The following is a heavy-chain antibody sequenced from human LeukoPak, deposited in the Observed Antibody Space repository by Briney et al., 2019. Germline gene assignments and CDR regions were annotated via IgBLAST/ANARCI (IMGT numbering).Heavy chain of an antibody. Sequence: GGSLRLSCAACGCIFTSYSMNWVRQAPGKGLEWVSSISSGSSDIYYAHSVKGRFTISRDNAKISLALPMHSLRADDTAVYYCARDLGFDYWGQGTLVTVSS. V-gene: IGHV3-21*04. CDR3: ARDLGFDY. CDR1: GCIFTSYS. CDR2: ISSGSSDI. J-gene: IGHJ4*02.